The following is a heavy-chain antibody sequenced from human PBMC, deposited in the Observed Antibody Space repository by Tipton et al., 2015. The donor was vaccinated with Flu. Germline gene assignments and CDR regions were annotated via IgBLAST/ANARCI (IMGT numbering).Heavy chain of an antibody. D-gene: IGHD7-27*01. CDR2: TWFDGSNK. CDR1: GFTFRNYW. V-gene: IGHV3-33*08. J-gene: IGHJ4*02. CDR3: ARETGEYYFDY. Sequence: SLRLSCAVSGFTFRNYWMTWVRQAPGKGLEWVALTWFDGSNKYYADSVKGRFTISRDNSKNTLFLQMNSLRAEDTAIYYCARETGEYYFDYWGQGTLVTVSS.